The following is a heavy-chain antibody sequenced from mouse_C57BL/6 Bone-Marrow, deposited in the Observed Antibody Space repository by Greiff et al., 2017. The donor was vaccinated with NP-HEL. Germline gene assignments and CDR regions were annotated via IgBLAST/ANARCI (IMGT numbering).Heavy chain of an antibody. Sequence: EVQLVESGGGLVKPGGSLKLSCAASGFNFSSYAMSWVRQTPEKRLEWVATISDGGSYTDYPYHVKGRLHISRDNAKNNLYLQMSHLKSEDTAMYYGARVTRLLFWFAYGGHGTLVTVSA. J-gene: IGHJ3*01. D-gene: IGHD1-1*01. CDR2: ISDGGSYT. CDR3: ARVTRLLFWFAY. CDR1: GFNFSSYA. V-gene: IGHV5-4*01.